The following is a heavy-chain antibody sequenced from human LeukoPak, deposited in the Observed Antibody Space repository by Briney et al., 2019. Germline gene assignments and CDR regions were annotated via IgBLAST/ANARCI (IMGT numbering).Heavy chain of an antibody. Sequence: PGGTLTLSCAASGFTFSSYSMNWVRQAPGKGLEWVSTVNADGGNTYYADSVKGRFTISRDNSKSTLILQMNSLRVEDTALYYCTKRVKYGGTWDHFADWGQGTLVTVSS. D-gene: IGHD1-26*01. CDR3: TKRVKYGGTWDHFAD. V-gene: IGHV3-23*01. CDR1: GFTFSSYS. CDR2: VNADGGNT. J-gene: IGHJ4*02.